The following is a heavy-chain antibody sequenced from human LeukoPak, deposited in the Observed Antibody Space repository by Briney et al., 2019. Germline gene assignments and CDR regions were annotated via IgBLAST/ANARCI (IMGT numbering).Heavy chain of an antibody. CDR3: ARAGPSYYDILTGNDY. V-gene: IGHV3-66*01. CDR2: IYSGGGT. D-gene: IGHD3-9*01. J-gene: IGHJ4*02. Sequence: PGGSLRLSCAASGLTVSSNYMSWVRQAPGKGLEWVSVIYSGGGTYYADSVKGRFTISRDNSKNTLYLQMNSLRAEDTAVYYCARAGPSYYDILTGNDYWGQGTLVTVSS. CDR1: GLTVSSNY.